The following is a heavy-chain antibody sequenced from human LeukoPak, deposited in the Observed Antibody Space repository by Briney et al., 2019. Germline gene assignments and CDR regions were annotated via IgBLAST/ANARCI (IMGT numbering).Heavy chain of an antibody. J-gene: IGHJ4*02. CDR1: GYTFTGYY. D-gene: IGHD2-15*01. CDR2: INPKSGGT. Sequence: ASVKVSCKTSGYTFTGYYVHLVRQAPGQGLKWMGRINPKSGGTNYAQKFQGRVTMTRDTSISTAYMELSSLKSDDTAVYYCANGEYCSGGYCYSNWGQGTLVTVSS. CDR3: ANGEYCSGGYCYSN. V-gene: IGHV1-2*06.